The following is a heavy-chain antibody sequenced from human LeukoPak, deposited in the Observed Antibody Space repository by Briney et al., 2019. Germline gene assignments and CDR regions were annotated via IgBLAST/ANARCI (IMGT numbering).Heavy chain of an antibody. J-gene: IGHJ6*03. V-gene: IGHV3-30*18. CDR1: GFGFSDYN. D-gene: IGHD6-19*01. Sequence: GGSLRLSCAASGFGFSDYNMHWVRQAPGKGLEWMAVISYNGINEYYADSVKGRFTISRDNSKSTLLLQMNSLRAEDTAVYYCAKVRWDNSGWYCHYYYMDVWGKGTTVTVSS. CDR3: AKVRWDNSGWYCHYYYMDV. CDR2: ISYNGINE.